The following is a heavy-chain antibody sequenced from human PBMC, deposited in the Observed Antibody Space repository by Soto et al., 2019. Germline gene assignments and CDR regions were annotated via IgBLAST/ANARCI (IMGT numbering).Heavy chain of an antibody. D-gene: IGHD6-19*01. CDR1: GGTFSSYA. CDR2: IIPIFGTA. Sequence: QVQLVQSGAEVKKPGSSVKVSCKASGGTFSSYAISWVRQAPGQGLEWMGGIIPIFGTANYAQKFQGRVTITADKPTSTAYMELSSLRSEDTAVYYCARELLGSGWYSPRHFDYWGQGTLVTVSS. J-gene: IGHJ4*02. CDR3: ARELLGSGWYSPRHFDY. V-gene: IGHV1-69*06.